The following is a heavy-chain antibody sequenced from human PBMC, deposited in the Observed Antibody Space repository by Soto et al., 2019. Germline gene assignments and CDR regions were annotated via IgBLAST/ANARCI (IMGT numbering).Heavy chain of an antibody. Sequence: QVQLVESGGGVVQPGRSLRLSCAASGFTFSSYGMHWVRQAPGKGLEWVAVIWYDGSNKYYADSVKGRFTISRDNSKNTLDLQMNSLRAEDTAVYYCAREVSGSGAGTSWFDPWGQGTLVTVSS. D-gene: IGHD6-19*01. CDR3: AREVSGSGAGTSWFDP. V-gene: IGHV3-33*01. CDR1: GFTFSSYG. J-gene: IGHJ5*02. CDR2: IWYDGSNK.